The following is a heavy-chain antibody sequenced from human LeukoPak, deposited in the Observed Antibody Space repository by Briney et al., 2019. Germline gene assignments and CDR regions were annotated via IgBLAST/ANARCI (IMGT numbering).Heavy chain of an antibody. D-gene: IGHD3-3*01. CDR2: INHSGSN. Sequence: SXTLSLTCAVYGGSFSGYYWSWIRQPPGKGLEWIGEINHSGSNNYNPSLKSRVTISVDTSKNQFSLKLSSVTAADTAVYYCARGIADFWSGSNGWGQGALVTVSS. CDR3: ARGIADFWSGSNG. J-gene: IGHJ4*02. V-gene: IGHV4-34*01. CDR1: GGSFSGYY.